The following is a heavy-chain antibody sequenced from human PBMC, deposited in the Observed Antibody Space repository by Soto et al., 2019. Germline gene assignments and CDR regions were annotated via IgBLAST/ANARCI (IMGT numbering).Heavy chain of an antibody. J-gene: IGHJ6*03. CDR1: GESFSVYY. D-gene: IGHD2-15*01. Sequence: PSETLSLPCAVYGESFSVYYWSGIRQPPGKGLEWIGEINHSGSTNYNPSLKSRVPISVDTSKNQFSLKLSSVTAADTAVYYCARGLQHYLCSGGSCYSSGYYMDVWGKGTTVTVSS. V-gene: IGHV4-34*01. CDR2: INHSGST. CDR3: ARGLQHYLCSGGSCYSSGYYMDV.